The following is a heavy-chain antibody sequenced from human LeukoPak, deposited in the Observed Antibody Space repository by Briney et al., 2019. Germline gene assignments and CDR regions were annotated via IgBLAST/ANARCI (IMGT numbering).Heavy chain of an antibody. CDR3: PMVRGVIGGLTDAFDI. Sequence: ASVKVSCKASGYTFTSYGISWVRQAPGQGLEWMGWISAYNGNTNYAQKLQGRVTMTTDTSTSTAYMELRSLRSDDTAVYYCPMVRGVIGGLTDAFDIWGQGTMVTVSS. V-gene: IGHV1-18*01. D-gene: IGHD3-10*01. CDR2: ISAYNGNT. CDR1: GYTFTSYG. J-gene: IGHJ3*02.